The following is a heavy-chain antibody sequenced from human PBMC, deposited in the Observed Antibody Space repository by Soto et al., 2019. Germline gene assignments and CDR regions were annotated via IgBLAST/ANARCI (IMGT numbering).Heavy chain of an antibody. V-gene: IGHV4-59*01. CDR2: IYYSGST. CDR3: ARDSPRIGAYYYDSSGYPRRDLYNWFDP. Sequence: LETLCLTCTVAGGSIGGYDGSWIRQPPGKGLEWIGYIYYSGSTNYNPSLKSRVTISVDTSKNQFSLKLSSVTAADTAVYYCARDSPRIGAYYYDSSGYPRRDLYNWFDPWGQGTLVTVSS. D-gene: IGHD3-22*01. J-gene: IGHJ5*02. CDR1: GGSIGGYD.